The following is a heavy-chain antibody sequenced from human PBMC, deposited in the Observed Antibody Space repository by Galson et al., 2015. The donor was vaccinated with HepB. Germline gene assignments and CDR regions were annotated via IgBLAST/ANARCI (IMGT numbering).Heavy chain of an antibody. Sequence: SLRLSCAASGFTFSSYAMTWVRQAPGKGLEWVSATSGSGGNTYYADSVKGRFTISRDNSRNTLYLQMNSLRAEDTAVYFCAKGSSSWFRRSTYYFDYWGQGTLVTVSS. J-gene: IGHJ4*02. CDR1: GFTFSSYA. CDR2: TSGSGGNT. V-gene: IGHV3-23*01. D-gene: IGHD6-13*01. CDR3: AKGSSSWFRRSTYYFDY.